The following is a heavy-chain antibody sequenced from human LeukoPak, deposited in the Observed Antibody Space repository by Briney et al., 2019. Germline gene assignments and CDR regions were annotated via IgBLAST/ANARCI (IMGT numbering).Heavy chain of an antibody. Sequence: PGGSLRLSCAASGFTFSRYWMSWVRQAPGKGLEWVANIHQDGSETYYVDSVKGRFTISRDNAKNSLYLQMNSLRAEDTAVYYCAKNLYCGGGSCYPSALGMDVWGQGTTVTVSS. CDR1: GFTFSRYW. CDR3: AKNLYCGGGSCYPSALGMDV. CDR2: IHQDGSET. D-gene: IGHD2-15*01. J-gene: IGHJ6*02. V-gene: IGHV3-7*03.